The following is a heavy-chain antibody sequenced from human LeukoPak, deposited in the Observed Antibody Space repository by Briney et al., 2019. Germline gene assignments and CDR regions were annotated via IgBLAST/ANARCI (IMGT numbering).Heavy chain of an antibody. J-gene: IGHJ3*02. CDR2: ISAYNGNT. V-gene: IGHV1-18*01. D-gene: IGHD4-17*01. CDR3: ARDPNGDYVGAFDM. CDR1: GYTFTSYG. Sequence: ASVKVSCKASGYTFTSYGISWVRQAPGQGLEWMGWISAYNGNTNYAQKLQGRVTMTTDTSTSTAYMELRSLRAEDTAVYYCARDPNGDYVGAFDMWGPGTMVTVSS.